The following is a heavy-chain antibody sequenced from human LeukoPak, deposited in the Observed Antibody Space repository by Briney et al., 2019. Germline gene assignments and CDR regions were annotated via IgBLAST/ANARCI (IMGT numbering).Heavy chain of an antibody. J-gene: IGHJ3*02. Sequence: GSSVKVSCKASGGTFSSYAISWVRQAPGQGLEWMGGIIPIFGTANYAQKFQGRVTITADESTSTAYMELSSLRSEDTAVYYCARDRLDIVVVPAAITRRLDAFDIWGQGTMVTVSS. CDR2: IIPIFGTA. D-gene: IGHD2-2*01. CDR3: ARDRLDIVVVPAAITRRLDAFDI. CDR1: GGTFSSYA. V-gene: IGHV1-69*01.